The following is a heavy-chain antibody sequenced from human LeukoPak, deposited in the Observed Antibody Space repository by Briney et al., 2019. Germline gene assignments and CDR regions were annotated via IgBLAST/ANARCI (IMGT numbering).Heavy chain of an antibody. V-gene: IGHV4-59*11. CDR3: ARTRYTYYDFWSGYSNDAFDI. J-gene: IGHJ3*02. CDR1: GGSISSHY. CDR2: IYYSGST. Sequence: SETLSLTCTVSGGSISSHYWSWIRQPPGKGLEWIGYIYYSGSTNYNPSLKSRVTISVDTSKNQFSLKLSSVTAADTAVYYCARTRYTYYDFWSGYSNDAFDIWGEGTMVTVSS. D-gene: IGHD3-3*01.